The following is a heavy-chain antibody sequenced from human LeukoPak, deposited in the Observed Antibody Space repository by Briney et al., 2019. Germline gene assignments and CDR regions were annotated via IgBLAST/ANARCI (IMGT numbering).Heavy chain of an antibody. Sequence: GESLKISCKGSGYSFTSYWISWVRQMPGKGLEWMGRIDPSDSYTNYSPSFQGHVTISADKSISTAYLQWSSLKASDTATYYCARLQDYYGSGRAGFDPWGQGTLVTVSS. CDR3: ARLQDYYGSGRAGFDP. J-gene: IGHJ5*02. D-gene: IGHD3-10*01. CDR2: IDPSDSYT. CDR1: GYSFTSYW. V-gene: IGHV5-10-1*01.